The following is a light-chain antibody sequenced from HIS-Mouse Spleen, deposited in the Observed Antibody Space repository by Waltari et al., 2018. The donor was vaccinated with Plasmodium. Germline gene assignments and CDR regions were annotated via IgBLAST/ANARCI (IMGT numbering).Light chain of an antibody. CDR3: QAWDSSTAV. CDR1: NLGDKY. J-gene: IGLJ3*02. CDR2: QDS. V-gene: IGLV3-1*01. Sequence: SYELTQPPSVSVSPGQTASIHCSDDNLGDKYAGWSQQKPGQSPVLVIYQDSKRPSGIPERFSGSNSGNTATLTISGTQAMDEADYYCQAWDSSTAVFGGGTKLTVL.